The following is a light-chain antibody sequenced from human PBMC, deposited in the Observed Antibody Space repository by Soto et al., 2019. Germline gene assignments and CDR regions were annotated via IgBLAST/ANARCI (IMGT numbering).Light chain of an antibody. V-gene: IGKV1-39*01. J-gene: IGKJ1*01. Sequence: DIQMTQSPSSLSASVGDRVTITCRASQSISSYLNWYQQKPGKAPKLLIYAASSLQSGVPSRFSGSGSGTDFTLTISSLQPEDFETYYCQKSYSTTWTLRQGTTV. CDR3: QKSYSTTWT. CDR2: AAS. CDR1: QSISSY.